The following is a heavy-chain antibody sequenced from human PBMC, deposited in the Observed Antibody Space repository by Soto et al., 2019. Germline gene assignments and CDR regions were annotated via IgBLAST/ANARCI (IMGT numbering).Heavy chain of an antibody. CDR2: ISSSGYT. Sequence: EVQLVESGGGLVKPGGSLRLSCAASGFTFNTYSMNWLRQAPGKGLEWVGAISSSGYTYYADSMKGRFTISRDNAKNPLYLPMNSLRREDTAVYYCARVSGAPDYWGQGTLVTVSS. CDR3: ARVSGAPDY. J-gene: IGHJ4*02. CDR1: GFTFNTYS. V-gene: IGHV3-21*01.